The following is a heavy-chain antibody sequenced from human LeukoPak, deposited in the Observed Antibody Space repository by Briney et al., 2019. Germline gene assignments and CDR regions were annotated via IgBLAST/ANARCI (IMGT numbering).Heavy chain of an antibody. CDR2: IYPGDSDT. D-gene: IGHD2-21*01. V-gene: IGHV5-51*01. CDR1: GYSFTSYW. J-gene: IGHJ3*02. Sequence: GESLKISCKGSGYSFTSYWIGWVRQMPGKGLEWMGIIYPGDSDTRYSPSFQGQVSISADKSISTAYLQWSSLKASDTAMYYCARPRFIVVTGPDAFDIWGQGTMVTVSS. CDR3: ARPRFIVVTGPDAFDI.